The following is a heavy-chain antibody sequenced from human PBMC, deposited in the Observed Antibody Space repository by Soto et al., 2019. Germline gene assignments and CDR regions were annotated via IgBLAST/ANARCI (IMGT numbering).Heavy chain of an antibody. CDR1: GFSFYNYW. J-gene: IGHJ3*02. CDR2: IKPDGSDK. Sequence: EVQLVESGGGSVQPGESLRLSCAASGFSFYNYWMNWVRQAPGKGPEWVANIKPDGSDKNYVDSVKGRFTISRDNAKNSLFLQMNSLRAEDTAVYYCARGSSNAFDIWGQGTMVTVSS. CDR3: ARGSSNAFDI. V-gene: IGHV3-7*02.